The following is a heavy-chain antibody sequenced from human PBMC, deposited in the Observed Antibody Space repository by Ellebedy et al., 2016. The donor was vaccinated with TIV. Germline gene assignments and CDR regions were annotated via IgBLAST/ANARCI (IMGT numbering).Heavy chain of an antibody. D-gene: IGHD1-26*01. CDR2: ISYDGSNT. Sequence: GESLKISXAASGFTFSSYGMHWVRQAPGMGLEWVTLISYDGSNTYYADSVKGRFTISRDNSKNTLYLQMNSLRAEDTAVYYCARDGRWELPGLYMDVWGQGTTVTVSS. CDR1: GFTFSSYG. J-gene: IGHJ6*02. V-gene: IGHV3-30*03. CDR3: ARDGRWELPGLYMDV.